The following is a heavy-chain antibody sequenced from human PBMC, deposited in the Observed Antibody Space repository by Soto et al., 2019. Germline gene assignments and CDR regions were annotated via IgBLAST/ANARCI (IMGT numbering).Heavy chain of an antibody. CDR3: ARDPYSSSWDYYYYGMDV. Sequence: TETLSLTCAVSGGSISSSNWLSWVRQPPGKGLEWIGEIYHSGSTNYNPSLKSRVTISVDKSKNQFSLKLSPVTAADTAVYYCARDPYSSSWDYYYYGMDVWGQGTTVTVSS. J-gene: IGHJ6*02. V-gene: IGHV4-4*02. CDR2: IYHSGST. CDR1: GGSISSSNW. D-gene: IGHD6-13*01.